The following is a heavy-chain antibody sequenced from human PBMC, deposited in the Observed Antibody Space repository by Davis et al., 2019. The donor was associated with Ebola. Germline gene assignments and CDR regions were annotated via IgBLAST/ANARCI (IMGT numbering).Heavy chain of an antibody. Sequence: MPGGSLRLSCTVPGGSISSSSYYWGWIRQPPGKGLEWIGSIYYSGSTYYNPSLKSRVTISVDTSKNQFSLKLSSVTAADTAVYYCARVGIAVAGTGFDPWGQGTLVTVSS. D-gene: IGHD6-19*01. CDR3: ARVGIAVAGTGFDP. V-gene: IGHV4-39*07. CDR1: GGSISSSSYY. CDR2: IYYSGST. J-gene: IGHJ5*02.